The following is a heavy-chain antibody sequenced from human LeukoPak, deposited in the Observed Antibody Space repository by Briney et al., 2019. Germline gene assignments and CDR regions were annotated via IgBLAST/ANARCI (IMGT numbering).Heavy chain of an antibody. CDR2: TAHRGNT. V-gene: IGHV4-38-2*01. J-gene: IGHJ4*02. Sequence: SGTLSLTCAASGYSISGGYFWGWIRQPPGMGLEWIGSTAHRGNTYYNPSIKGRVSISTDGSKNQFSLSLTSVTAADTATYYCTRVTRNSGWFFDYWGPGTLATVHS. D-gene: IGHD6-19*01. CDR1: GYSISGGYF. CDR3: TRVTRNSGWFFDY.